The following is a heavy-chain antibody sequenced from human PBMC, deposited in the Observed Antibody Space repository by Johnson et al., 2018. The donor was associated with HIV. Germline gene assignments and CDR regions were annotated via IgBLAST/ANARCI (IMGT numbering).Heavy chain of an antibody. Sequence: QVQLVESGGGVVQPGRSLRLSCASSGFTFSSYAMHWVRQAPGKGLEWVSVIYSGGRTYYADSVKGRFNISRANAKNSLYLQMTSLKIEDTAVYYCSTGDIVVVAGAMLLPLHDAFDIWGQGTMVTVSS. CDR1: GFTFSSYA. CDR2: IYSGGRT. D-gene: IGHD2-15*01. V-gene: IGHV3-NL1*01. CDR3: STGDIVVVAGAMLLPLHDAFDI. J-gene: IGHJ3*02.